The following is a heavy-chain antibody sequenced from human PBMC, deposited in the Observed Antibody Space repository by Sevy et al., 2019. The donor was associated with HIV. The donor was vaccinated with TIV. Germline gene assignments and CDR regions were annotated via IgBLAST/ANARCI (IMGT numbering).Heavy chain of an antibody. Sequence: QSQTLSLTCAISGDSVSSNSAAWNWIRQSPSRGLEWLGRTYYRSKWYNDYAVSVKSRITINPETSKNQFSLQLNSVTPEDTAVYYGARVGGIAAADNWFDPWGQGTLVTVSS. J-gene: IGHJ5*02. D-gene: IGHD6-13*01. CDR2: TYYRSKWYN. V-gene: IGHV6-1*01. CDR1: GDSVSSNSAA. CDR3: ARVGGIAAADNWFDP.